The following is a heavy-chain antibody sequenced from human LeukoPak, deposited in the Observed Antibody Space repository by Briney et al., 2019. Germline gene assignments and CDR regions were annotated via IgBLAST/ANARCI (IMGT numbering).Heavy chain of an antibody. CDR1: GFTLSSYG. D-gene: IGHD5-18*01. V-gene: IGHV3-30*02. Sequence: PGGSLRLSCAASGFTLSSYGMHWVRQAPGKGLEWVAVIWYDGSNKYYADSVKGRFTISRDNSKNTLYLQMNSLRAEDTAVYYCAKDSSGYSYAHYYGMVVWGQGTTVTVSS. CDR3: AKDSSGYSYAHYYGMVV. CDR2: IWYDGSNK. J-gene: IGHJ6*02.